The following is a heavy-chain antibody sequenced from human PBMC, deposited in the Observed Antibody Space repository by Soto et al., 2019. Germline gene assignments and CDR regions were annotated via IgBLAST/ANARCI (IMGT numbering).Heavy chain of an antibody. J-gene: IGHJ4*02. D-gene: IGHD3-10*01. CDR2: ISSSSYYI. CDR1: GFPFRSSS. V-gene: IGHV3-21*01. Sequence: GGSLRLSCAASGFPFRSSSMNWVRQAPGKGLEWLSSISSSSYYIFYADSVQGRFTISRDNAKNSLYLQMNSLRAEDTAVYYCARDLGEVSDFWGQGTPVTVSS. CDR3: ARDLGEVSDF.